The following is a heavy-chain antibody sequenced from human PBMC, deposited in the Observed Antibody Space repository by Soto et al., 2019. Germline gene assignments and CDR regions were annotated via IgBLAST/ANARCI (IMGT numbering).Heavy chain of an antibody. D-gene: IGHD2-2*01. CDR3: ARGGGHCSSTTCYVPGDS. CDR2: INHSGIT. V-gene: IGHV4-34*01. CDR1: GGSFSDYY. J-gene: IGHJ5*01. Sequence: QVQLQQWGAGLLKPSETLSLTCAVYGGSFSDYYWNWIRQPPGKGLEWIGEINHSGITNYNPSLKGRVVISVDTSKNQFSLKVSSVTAADTAVYYCARGGGHCSSTTCYVPGDSWGQGALVTVSS.